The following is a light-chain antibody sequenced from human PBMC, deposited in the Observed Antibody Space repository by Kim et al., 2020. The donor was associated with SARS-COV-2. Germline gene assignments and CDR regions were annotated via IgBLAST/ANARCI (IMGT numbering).Light chain of an antibody. CDR2: GAS. J-gene: IGKJ4*01. CDR1: QAVSSY. Sequence: VSAGDRVTLSCRASQAVSSYLAWYQQKPGKAPKLLIYGASTMPSGFPSRFSGSGSGTEFTLTISSLQPEDFAAYYCQQFNKYPSTFGRGTKVDIK. V-gene: IGKV1-9*01. CDR3: QQFNKYPST.